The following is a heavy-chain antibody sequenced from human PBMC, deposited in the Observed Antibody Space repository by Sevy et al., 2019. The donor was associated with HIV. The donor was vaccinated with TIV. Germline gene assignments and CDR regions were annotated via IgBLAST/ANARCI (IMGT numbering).Heavy chain of an antibody. J-gene: IGHJ4*02. V-gene: IGHV3-48*01. CDR2: ISSSSSTI. D-gene: IGHD3-10*01. Sequence: GWSLRLSCAASGFTFSSYSMNWVRQAPGKGLEWVSYISSSSSTIYYADSVKGRFTISRDNVKNSLYLQMNSLRAEDTAVYYCARKAGSFGYYFDYWGQGTLVTVSS. CDR1: GFTFSSYS. CDR3: ARKAGSFGYYFDY.